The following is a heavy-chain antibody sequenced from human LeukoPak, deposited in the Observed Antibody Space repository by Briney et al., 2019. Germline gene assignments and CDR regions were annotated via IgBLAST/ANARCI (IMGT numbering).Heavy chain of an antibody. CDR2: IYHSGST. CDR3: ASRGSYYVDAFDI. Sequence: PSETLSLTCTVSGGSISSYYWSWLRQPPGKGLEWIGEIYHSGSTNYNPSLKSRVTISVDKSKNQFSLKLSSVTAADTAVYYCASRGSYYVDAFDIWGQGTMVTVSS. V-gene: IGHV4-59*12. D-gene: IGHD1-26*01. CDR1: GGSISSYY. J-gene: IGHJ3*02.